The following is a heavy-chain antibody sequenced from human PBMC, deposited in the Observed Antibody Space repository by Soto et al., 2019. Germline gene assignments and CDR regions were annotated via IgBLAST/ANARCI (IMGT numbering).Heavy chain of an antibody. J-gene: IGHJ4*02. CDR1: GGSVSSGSYY. CDR3: ARDTSLGLVDY. V-gene: IGHV4-31*03. CDR2: IFYSGST. D-gene: IGHD3-9*01. Sequence: SETLSLTCTVSGGSVSSGSYYWTWIRQHPGKGLEWIGYIFYSGSTYYNPSLKSRVTISVDTSKNQFSLKLSSVTAADTAVYYCARDTSLGLVDYWGQGTLVTVSS.